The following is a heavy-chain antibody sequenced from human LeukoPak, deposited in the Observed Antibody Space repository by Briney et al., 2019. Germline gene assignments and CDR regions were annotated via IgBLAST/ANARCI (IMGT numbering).Heavy chain of an antibody. CDR3: ARDGDMATHECWYFDL. V-gene: IGHV1-18*01. Sequence: ASVKVSCKASGYTFTSYGFSWVRQAPGQGLEWMGWISAYNGNTNYAQKLQDRVTMTTDTFTSTAYMGLRSLRSDDTAVYYCARDGDMATHECWYFDLWGRGTLVTVSS. D-gene: IGHD5-24*01. CDR2: ISAYNGNT. J-gene: IGHJ2*01. CDR1: GYTFTSYG.